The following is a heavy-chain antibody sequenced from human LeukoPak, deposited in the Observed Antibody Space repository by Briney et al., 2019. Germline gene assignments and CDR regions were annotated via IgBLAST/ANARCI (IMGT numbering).Heavy chain of an antibody. D-gene: IGHD6-19*01. V-gene: IGHV3-7*01. CDR1: GYTFSSYW. J-gene: IGHJ4*02. CDR2: IKQDGSEK. Sequence: GGSLRLSCAASGYTFSSYWMSWVRQAPGKGLEWVANIKQDGSEKYYVDSVKGRLTISRDNAKNSLYLQMNSLRAEDTAVYYCAREDIAVAPSDYWDQGTLVTVSS. CDR3: AREDIAVAPSDY.